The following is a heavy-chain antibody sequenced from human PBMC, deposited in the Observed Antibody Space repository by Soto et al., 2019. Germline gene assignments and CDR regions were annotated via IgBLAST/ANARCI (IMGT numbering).Heavy chain of an antibody. V-gene: IGHV4-30-4*01. CDR2: IYYSGST. Sequence: SETLSLTCTVSGGSISSGDYYWSWIRQPPGKGLEWIGYIYYSGSTYYNPSLKSRVTISVDTSKTQFSLKLSSVTAADTAVYYCARDFLVVVPAATPFYYYYGMDVWGQGTRVTVSS. CDR3: ARDFLVVVPAATPFYYYYGMDV. D-gene: IGHD2-2*01. CDR1: GGSISSGDYY. J-gene: IGHJ6*02.